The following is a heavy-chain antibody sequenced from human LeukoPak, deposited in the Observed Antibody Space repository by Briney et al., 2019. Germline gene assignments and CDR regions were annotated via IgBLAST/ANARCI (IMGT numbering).Heavy chain of an antibody. CDR2: IYYSGST. Sequence: SETLSLTCTVSGGSISSYYWSWIRQPPGKGLEWNGYIYYSGSTNYNPSLKSRVTISVDTSKNQFSLKLSSVTAADTAVYYCARRFLSCSGGSCYYNAFDIWGQGTMVTVSS. D-gene: IGHD2-15*01. J-gene: IGHJ3*02. V-gene: IGHV4-59*08. CDR1: GGSISSYY. CDR3: ARRFLSCSGGSCYYNAFDI.